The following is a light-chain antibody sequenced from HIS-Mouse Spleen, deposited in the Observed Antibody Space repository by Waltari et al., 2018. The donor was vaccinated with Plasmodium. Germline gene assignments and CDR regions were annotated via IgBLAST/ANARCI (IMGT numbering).Light chain of an antibody. V-gene: IGLV3-10*01. Sequence: SYELTQPPSVSVSPGQTARITCSGDALPKKYAYWYQEKSGQDPVLVMHEDSQRPSGIPERCSRASSGTMATLTISGAQVEDEADYYCYSTDSSGNHRVFGGGTKLTVL. CDR1: ALPKKY. J-gene: IGLJ3*02. CDR3: YSTDSSGNHRV. CDR2: EDS.